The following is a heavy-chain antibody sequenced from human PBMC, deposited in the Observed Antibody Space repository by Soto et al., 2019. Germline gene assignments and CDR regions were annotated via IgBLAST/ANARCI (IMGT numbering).Heavy chain of an antibody. CDR2: IKRKTDGGTT. CDR1: GFSFSDAW. Sequence: GSLILSCAASGFSFSDAWMTWVLQAPGAGLEWVGRIKRKTDGGTTDYTDALRGRFTISRDNAKNSLHLQMNSLRAEDTAVYYCTRDASRDSSARGWFDPWGPGTMVTVSS. D-gene: IGHD6-13*01. J-gene: IGHJ5*02. V-gene: IGHV3-15*01. CDR3: TRDASRDSSARGWFDP.